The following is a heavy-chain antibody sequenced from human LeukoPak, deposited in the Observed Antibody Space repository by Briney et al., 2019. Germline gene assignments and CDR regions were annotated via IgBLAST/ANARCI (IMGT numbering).Heavy chain of an antibody. V-gene: IGHV4-34*01. CDR1: GGSFSGYY. J-gene: IGHJ4*02. D-gene: IGHD6-6*01. CDR3: ARHVYSSSSYFDY. CDR2: INRRGST. Sequence: SETLSLTCAVYGGSFSGYYWSWIRQPPGKGLEWIGEINRRGSTNYNPSLKSRVTISVDTSKNQFSLKLSSVTAADTAVYYCARHVYSSSSYFDYWGQGTLVTVSS.